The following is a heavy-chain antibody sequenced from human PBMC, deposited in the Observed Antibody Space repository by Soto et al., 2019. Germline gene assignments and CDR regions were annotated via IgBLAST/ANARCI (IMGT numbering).Heavy chain of an antibody. V-gene: IGHV3-48*03. CDR2: ISSSGSTI. Sequence: GGSLRLSCAASGFTFSSYEMNWVRQAPGKGLEWVSYISSSGSTIYYADSVKGRFTISRDNAKNSVYLQMNSLRAEDTAVYYCARDLRYCSGGSCYYYYYGMDVWGQGTTVTVSS. J-gene: IGHJ6*02. D-gene: IGHD2-15*01. CDR1: GFTFSSYE. CDR3: ARDLRYCSGGSCYYYYYGMDV.